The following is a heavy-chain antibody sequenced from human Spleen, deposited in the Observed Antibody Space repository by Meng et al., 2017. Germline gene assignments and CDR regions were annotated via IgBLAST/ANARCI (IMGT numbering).Heavy chain of an antibody. CDR1: GYTFPGYY. Sequence: QVQLGQSGVEVKKPGAPVKVSCKAPGYTFPGYYMHWVRQAPGQGLEWMGRINPNSGGTNYAQKFQGRVTMTRDTSISTAYMELSRLRSDDTAVYYCARQYSSSLRIFDYWGQGTLVTVSS. CDR3: ARQYSSSLRIFDY. D-gene: IGHD6-6*01. J-gene: IGHJ4*02. V-gene: IGHV1-2*06. CDR2: INPNSGGT.